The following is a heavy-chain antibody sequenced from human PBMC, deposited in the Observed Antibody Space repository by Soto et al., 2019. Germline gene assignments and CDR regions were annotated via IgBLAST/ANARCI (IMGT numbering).Heavy chain of an antibody. CDR3: ARALYSSGWGYYYGMDV. V-gene: IGHV3-48*03. Sequence: LRLSCAASGFTFSSYEMNWVRQSPGKGLEWVSYISSSGSTIYYADSVKGRFTISRDNAKNSLYLQMNSLRAEDTAVYYCARALYSSGWGYYYGMDVWGQGTTVTVSS. CDR1: GFTFSSYE. CDR2: ISSSGSTI. D-gene: IGHD6-19*01. J-gene: IGHJ6*02.